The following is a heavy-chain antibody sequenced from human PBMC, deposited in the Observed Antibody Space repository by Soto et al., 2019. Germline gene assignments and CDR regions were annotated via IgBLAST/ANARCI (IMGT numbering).Heavy chain of an antibody. CDR2: ISGSGGST. Sequence: GGSLRLSCAASGFTFSSYAMSWVRQAPGKGLEWVSAISGSGGSTYYADSVKGRFTISRDNSKNTLYLQMSSLRAEDTAVYYCAKDGDIVVVPAAGGGAFDIWGQGTMVTVSS. CDR3: AKDGDIVVVPAAGGGAFDI. V-gene: IGHV3-23*01. D-gene: IGHD2-2*01. J-gene: IGHJ3*02. CDR1: GFTFSSYA.